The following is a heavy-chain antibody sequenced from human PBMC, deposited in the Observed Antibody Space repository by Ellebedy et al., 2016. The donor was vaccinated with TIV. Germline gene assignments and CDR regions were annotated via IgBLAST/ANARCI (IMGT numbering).Heavy chain of an antibody. D-gene: IGHD7-27*01. CDR3: ARGNWGEVGDY. V-gene: IGHV1-18*04. Sequence: AASVKVSCKASGYTFTTYGINWVRQAPGQGLEWMGWTSAYNGNTEKAQKFQGRVTMTTDTSTSTAYMELRSLMSDDTAVYFGARGNWGEVGDYWGQGTLVTVSS. J-gene: IGHJ4*02. CDR1: GYTFTTYG. CDR2: TSAYNGNT.